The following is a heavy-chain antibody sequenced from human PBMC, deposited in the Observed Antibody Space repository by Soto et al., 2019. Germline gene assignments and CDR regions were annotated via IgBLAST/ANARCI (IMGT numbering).Heavy chain of an antibody. Sequence: QVQLQESGPGLVKPSQTLSLTCTVSGGSISSGGYYWSCIRQHPGKGLEWIGYIYYSTYYNPSLKSRVTISVDTSKNQFSLKLSSVTAADTAVYYCARDYRASYPAYYYYGMDVWGQGTTVTVSS. CDR2: IYYST. CDR1: GGSISSGGYY. V-gene: IGHV4-31*03. D-gene: IGHD3-16*02. J-gene: IGHJ6*02. CDR3: ARDYRASYPAYYYYGMDV.